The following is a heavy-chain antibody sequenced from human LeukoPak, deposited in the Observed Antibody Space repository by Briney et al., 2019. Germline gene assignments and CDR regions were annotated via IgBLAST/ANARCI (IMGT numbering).Heavy chain of an antibody. J-gene: IGHJ6*03. CDR2: VYYSGST. CDR3: ARETSQKGAHYMDV. V-gene: IGHV4-59*01. CDR1: GGSISSYY. D-gene: IGHD3-16*01. Sequence: SETLSLTCTVSGGSISSYYWSWIRQPPGKGLEWIGYVYYSGSTNYNPSLKSRVTISVDTSKNQFSLKLTSVTAADTAVYYCARETSQKGAHYMDVWGKGTTVTISS.